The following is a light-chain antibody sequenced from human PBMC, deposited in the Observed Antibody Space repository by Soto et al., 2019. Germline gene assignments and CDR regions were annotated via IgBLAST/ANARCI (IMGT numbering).Light chain of an antibody. Sequence: EIVWTQSPGTLSLSPGDRATLSCGASQSVSSSYLGWYQQKEGQAPRVLIYGAASRAAGLPDRFSGSGTGTESTLTISCLQSEDFSVYHCQLYSNWPRTFAQGTKVDIK. CDR3: QLYSNWPRT. V-gene: IGKV3-20*01. CDR1: QSVSSSY. CDR2: GAA. J-gene: IGKJ1*01.